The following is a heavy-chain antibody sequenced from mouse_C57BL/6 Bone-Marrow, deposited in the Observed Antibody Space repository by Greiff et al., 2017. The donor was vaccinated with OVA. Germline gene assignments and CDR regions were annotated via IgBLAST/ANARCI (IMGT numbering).Heavy chain of an antibody. CDR1: GYTFTSYW. Sequence: QVQLQQPGAELVKPGASVKMSCKASGYTFTSYWITWVKQRPGQGLEWIGDIYPGSGSTNYNEKFKSKATLTVDTSSSTAYMQLSSLTSEDSAVYYCARYAGREAWFAYWGQGTLVTVSA. J-gene: IGHJ3*01. D-gene: IGHD3-3*01. CDR3: ARYAGREAWFAY. V-gene: IGHV1-55*01. CDR2: IYPGSGST.